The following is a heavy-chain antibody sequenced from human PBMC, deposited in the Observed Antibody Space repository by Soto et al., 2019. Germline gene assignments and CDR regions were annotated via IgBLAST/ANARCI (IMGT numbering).Heavy chain of an antibody. CDR2: INPSGGST. CDR3: ARDPRGDYYFDY. J-gene: IGHJ4*02. CDR1: GYTFTNYY. V-gene: IGHV1-46*01. Sequence: ASVKVSCKASGYTFTNYYMHWVRQAPGQGLEWMGIINPSGGSTSYAQKFQGRVTMTRDTSTSTVYMELSSLRSEDTAVYYCARDPRGDYYFDYWGQGTLVTVSS. D-gene: IGHD2-21*02.